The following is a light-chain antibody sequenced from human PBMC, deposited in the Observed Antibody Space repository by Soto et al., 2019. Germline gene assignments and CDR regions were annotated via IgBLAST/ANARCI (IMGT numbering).Light chain of an antibody. V-gene: IGKV1-9*01. Sequence: IQMTQSPSSLSASVGDRVTITCQASQDISMYLAWYQQKPGKAPNLLIYAGTSLQSGVPSRFSGSGSGTEFTLTISSLQPEDFATYYCQQLHVYPSTFGGGTKVDIK. CDR3: QQLHVYPST. CDR2: AGT. CDR1: QDISMY. J-gene: IGKJ4*01.